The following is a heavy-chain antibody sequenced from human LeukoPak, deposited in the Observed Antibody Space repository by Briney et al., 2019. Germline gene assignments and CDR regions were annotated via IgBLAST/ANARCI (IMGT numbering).Heavy chain of an antibody. Sequence: GRSLRLSCAASGFTFSRYGLHWVRQAPGKGLEWVAVIWEDGRNEYYADSVKGRFTISRDNPKHTLYLQMNSLRAEDTAVYYCARDLYSSAVDYWGQGTLVTVSS. J-gene: IGHJ4*02. CDR1: GFTFSRYG. V-gene: IGHV3-33*01. CDR2: IWEDGRNE. D-gene: IGHD3-22*01. CDR3: ARDLYSSAVDY.